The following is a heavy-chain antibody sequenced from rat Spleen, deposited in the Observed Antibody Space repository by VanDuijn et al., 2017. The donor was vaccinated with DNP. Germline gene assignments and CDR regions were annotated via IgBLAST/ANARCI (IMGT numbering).Heavy chain of an antibody. J-gene: IGHJ3*01. CDR3: ARSDNIGTTGWFAY. D-gene: IGHD1-5*01. CDR1: GFSVTSYA. V-gene: IGHV2-6*01. Sequence: QVQLKESGPGLVQPSQTLSLTCTVSGFSVTSYAVSWVRQPPGKGLEWIAAISSGGGTYYHSALKSRLSIRRDTSRNQVFLEMDGLQTEDTAMYFCARSDNIGTTGWFAYWGQGTLVTVSS. CDR2: ISSGGGT.